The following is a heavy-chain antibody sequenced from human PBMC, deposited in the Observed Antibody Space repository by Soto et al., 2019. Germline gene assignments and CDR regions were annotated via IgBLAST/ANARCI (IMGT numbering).Heavy chain of an antibody. CDR2: ISWNSGSI. CDR3: AKVGESVGLRYFDWLPQRGDDAFDI. J-gene: IGHJ3*02. CDR1: GFTFDDYA. V-gene: IGHV3-9*01. D-gene: IGHD3-9*01. Sequence: EVQLVESGGGLVQPGRSLRLSCAASGFTFDDYAMHWVRQAPGKGLEWVSGISWNSGSIGYADSVKGRFTISRDNAKNSLYLQMNSLRAEDTALYYCAKVGESVGLRYFDWLPQRGDDAFDIWGQGTMVTVSS.